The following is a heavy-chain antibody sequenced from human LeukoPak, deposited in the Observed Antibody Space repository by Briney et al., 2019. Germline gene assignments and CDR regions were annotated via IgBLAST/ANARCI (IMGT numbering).Heavy chain of an antibody. CDR2: ISYDGSNK. Sequence: PGRSLGLSCAASGFTFSSYGMHWVRQAPGKGLEGVAVISYDGSNKYYADSVKGRFTISRDNSKNTLYLQMNSLRAEDTAVYYCAKDWDLGKQPYFDCWGQGTLVTVSS. CDR1: GFTFSSYG. V-gene: IGHV3-30*18. J-gene: IGHJ4*02. D-gene: IGHD1-26*01. CDR3: AKDWDLGKQPYFDC.